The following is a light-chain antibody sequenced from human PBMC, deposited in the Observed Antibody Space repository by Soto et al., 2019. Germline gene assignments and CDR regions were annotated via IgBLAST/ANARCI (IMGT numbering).Light chain of an antibody. J-gene: IGLJ1*01. CDR2: DVN. V-gene: IGLV2-14*03. Sequence: QSALTQPASVSGSPGQSITISCTGTSSDVGGYNYVSWYQQHPGKAPKLMIFDVNNRPSGISSRFSGSKSGNTASLTISGLQAEDEADYYCCSYTRSTTYVFGTGTKVTV. CDR1: SSDVGGYNY. CDR3: CSYTRSTTYV.